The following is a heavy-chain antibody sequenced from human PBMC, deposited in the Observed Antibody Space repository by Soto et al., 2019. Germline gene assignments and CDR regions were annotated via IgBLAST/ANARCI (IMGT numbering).Heavy chain of an antibody. V-gene: IGHV4-30-4*01. CDR3: TRVCPRGYAYSDSSGPFAY. CDR2: IYYSGST. D-gene: IGHD3-22*01. J-gene: IGHJ4*02. CDR1: GVCISSGDYY. Sequence: SETLSLTCTVSGVCISSGDYYWSWIRQPPGKGLEWIGYIYYSGSTYYNPALKRRVTISVDTSKNQFSLKLSSVTAADAAVYYCTRVCPRGYAYSDSSGPFAYWGQETLLTAPQ.